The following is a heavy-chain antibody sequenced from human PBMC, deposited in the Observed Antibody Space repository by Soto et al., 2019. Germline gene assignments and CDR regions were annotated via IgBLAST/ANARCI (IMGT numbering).Heavy chain of an antibody. J-gene: IGHJ1*01. V-gene: IGHV3-66*01. Sequence: EVQLVESGGDLVQPGGSLSLSCAASGFTVSRSYMSWVRQAPGKGVEWVSTVYSDDSTYYADSVKGRFSISRDSSKNTFYLQMNSLRAEDTAVYYCAINSGRDWAEYFQHWGQGTLVTVST. CDR2: VYSDDST. D-gene: IGHD2-21*01. CDR3: AINSGRDWAEYFQH. CDR1: GFTVSRSY.